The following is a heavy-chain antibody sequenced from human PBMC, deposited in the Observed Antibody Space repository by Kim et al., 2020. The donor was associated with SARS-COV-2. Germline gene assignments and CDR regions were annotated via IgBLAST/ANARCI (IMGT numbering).Heavy chain of an antibody. CDR3: ARDPLRWYSEDYYMDV. D-gene: IGHD2-2*01. Sequence: GGSLRLSCAASGFTFSSYGMHWVRQAPGKGLEWVAVIWYDGSNKYYADSVKGRFTISRDNSKNTLYLQMNSLRAEDTAVYYCARDPLRWYSEDYYMDVWGKGTTVTVSS. CDR1: GFTFSSYG. J-gene: IGHJ6*03. V-gene: IGHV3-33*01. CDR2: IWYDGSNK.